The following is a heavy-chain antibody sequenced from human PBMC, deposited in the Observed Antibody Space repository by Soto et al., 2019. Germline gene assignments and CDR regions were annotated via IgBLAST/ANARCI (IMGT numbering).Heavy chain of an antibody. Sequence: QLQLQESGPGLVKPSETLSLTCIVSGGSISSSSYYWGWIRQPPGKGLEWIGSIYYSGSTYYNPSLKSRVTISVDTSKNQFSLKLSSVTAADTAVYYCARLGGVVRALAAADYWGQGTLVTVSS. CDR2: IYYSGST. J-gene: IGHJ4*02. CDR1: GGSISSSSYY. D-gene: IGHD2-15*01. CDR3: ARLGGVVRALAAADY. V-gene: IGHV4-39*01.